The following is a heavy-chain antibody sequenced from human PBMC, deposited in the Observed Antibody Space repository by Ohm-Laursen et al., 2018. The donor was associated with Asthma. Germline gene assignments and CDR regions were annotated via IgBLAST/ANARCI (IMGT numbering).Heavy chain of an antibody. CDR1: GFTFGDYA. CDR2: IRWNSGSI. V-gene: IGHV3-9*01. D-gene: IGHD4-17*01. Sequence: SLRLSCSASGFTFGDYAMHWVRQRPGKGLEWVSGIRWNSGSIGYADSVKGRFTISRDNAKNTLYLQMNSLRAEDTAVYYCTRGGHYGPYFDYWGQGTLVTVSS. CDR3: TRGGHYGPYFDY. J-gene: IGHJ4*02.